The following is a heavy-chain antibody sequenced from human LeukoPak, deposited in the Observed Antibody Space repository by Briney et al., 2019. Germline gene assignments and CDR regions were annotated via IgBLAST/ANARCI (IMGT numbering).Heavy chain of an antibody. Sequence: SETLSLTCTVSGGSISSYYWSWIRQPAGKGLEWIGRIYTSGSTNYNPSLKSRVTISVDTSKNQFSLKLSSVTAADTAVYYCARDLFLAAAGGGGFDPWGQGTLVTVSS. J-gene: IGHJ5*02. V-gene: IGHV4-4*07. CDR2: IYTSGST. CDR1: GGSISSYY. CDR3: ARDLFLAAAGGGGFDP. D-gene: IGHD6-13*01.